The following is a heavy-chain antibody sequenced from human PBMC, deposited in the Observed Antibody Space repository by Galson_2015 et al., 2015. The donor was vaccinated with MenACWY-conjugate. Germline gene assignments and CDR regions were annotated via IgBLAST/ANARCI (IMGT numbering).Heavy chain of an antibody. CDR1: GYSFTSYA. CDR2: ITTDTGNP. D-gene: IGHD3-10*01. Sequence: SVKVSCKASGYSFTSYAMNWVRQAPGQGLEWLGRITTDTGNPTYAQAFTGRFVFSLDTSVSTAYLQISSLKAEDTALYFCAREAYESGSYYNWFDPWGQGTLVTVSS. V-gene: IGHV7-4-1*02. J-gene: IGHJ5*02. CDR3: AREAYESGSYYNWFDP.